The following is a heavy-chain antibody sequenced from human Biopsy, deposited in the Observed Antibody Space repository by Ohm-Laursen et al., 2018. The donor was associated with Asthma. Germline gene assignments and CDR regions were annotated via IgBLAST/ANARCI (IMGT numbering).Heavy chain of an antibody. Sequence: ALSLTCTVSGGSVSSGSYYWSWIRQPPGKGLAWVSYISYSGSTDYNPSLKSRLTISMDTSKNQFSLKLSSVTAADTAVYYCARVPTTLRYFDLWGRGTLVTVSS. V-gene: IGHV4-61*01. D-gene: IGHD2-15*01. CDR1: GGSVSSGSYY. CDR2: ISYSGST. CDR3: ARVPTTLRYFDL. J-gene: IGHJ2*01.